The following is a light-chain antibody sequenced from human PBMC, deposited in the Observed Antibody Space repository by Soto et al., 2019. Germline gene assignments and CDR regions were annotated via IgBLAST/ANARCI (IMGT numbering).Light chain of an antibody. Sequence: ETVMTQSPATLSVSPGERATLSCRASHSVTLNLAWYQQTPGQAPRLLIYGASTRATGVPARFSGSGSGTEFTITISSLQSEDFAVYYCQQYNNRPPTFVQGTKVELK. CDR1: HSVTLN. J-gene: IGKJ1*01. CDR3: QQYNNRPPT. V-gene: IGKV3-15*01. CDR2: GAS.